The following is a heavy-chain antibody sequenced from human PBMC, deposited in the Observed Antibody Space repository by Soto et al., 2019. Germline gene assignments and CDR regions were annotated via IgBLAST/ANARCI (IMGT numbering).Heavy chain of an antibody. V-gene: IGHV4-59*01. CDR1: GGSISSYY. CDR2: IYYSGST. J-gene: IGHJ4*02. D-gene: IGHD2-2*01. CDR3: ASNLLGYCSSTSCHPDY. Sequence: SETLSLTCTVSGGSISSYYWSWIRQPPGKGLEWIGYIYYSGSTNYNPSLKSRVTISVDTSKNQFSLKLSSVTAADTAVYYCASNLLGYCSSTSCHPDYWGQGTLVTVS.